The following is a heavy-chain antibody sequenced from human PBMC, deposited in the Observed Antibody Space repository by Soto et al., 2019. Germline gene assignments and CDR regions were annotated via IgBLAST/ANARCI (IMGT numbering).Heavy chain of an antibody. D-gene: IGHD3-3*01. CDR3: ASIYDFWSGHPSAYGMDV. Sequence: SETLSLTCTVSGGSFSSGSYYWSWIRQPPGKGLEWIGYIYYSGSTNYNPSLKSRVTISVDTSKNQFSLKLSSVTAADTAVYYCASIYDFWSGHPSAYGMDVWGQGTTVTVSS. CDR2: IYYSGST. CDR1: GGSFSSGSYY. J-gene: IGHJ6*02. V-gene: IGHV4-61*01.